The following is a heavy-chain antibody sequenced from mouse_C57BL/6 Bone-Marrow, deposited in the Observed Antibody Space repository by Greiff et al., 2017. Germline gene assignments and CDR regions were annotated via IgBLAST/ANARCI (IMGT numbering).Heavy chain of an antibody. V-gene: IGHV5-17*03. Sequence: VQLKESGGGLVKPGGSLKLSCVASGFTFSDYGMHWVRQAPEKGLEWVAYISSGSSTIYYADTVKGRFTISRDNAKNNLYLQMSHLKSEDTAMYYCARDSYSNYVPWFAYWGQGTLVTVSA. CDR2: ISSGSSTI. D-gene: IGHD2-5*01. J-gene: IGHJ3*01. CDR3: ARDSYSNYVPWFAY. CDR1: GFTFSDYG.